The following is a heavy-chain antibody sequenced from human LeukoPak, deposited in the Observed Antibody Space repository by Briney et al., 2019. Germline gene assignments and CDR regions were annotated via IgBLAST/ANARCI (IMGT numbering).Heavy chain of an antibody. Sequence: PGGSLRLSCAASGFTFSDCYMSWIRQAPGKGLEWVAVIWSDGSNKYYADSVEGRFTISRDNSKNTLHLQMDSLRAEDTAVYYCAREVNGAYYFDYWGQGTLVTVSS. CDR3: AREVNGAYYFDY. V-gene: IGHV3-33*08. CDR2: IWSDGSNK. J-gene: IGHJ4*02. D-gene: IGHD2-8*01. CDR1: GFTFSDCY.